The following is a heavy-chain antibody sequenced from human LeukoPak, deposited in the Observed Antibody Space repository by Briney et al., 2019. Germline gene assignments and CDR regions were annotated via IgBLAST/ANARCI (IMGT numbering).Heavy chain of an antibody. Sequence: GGSLRLSCAASGFTFSSYDMHWVRQAAGKGLEWVSAIGTAGDTYYPGSVKGRFTISRENAKNSLYLPMNSLRAGDTAVYYCARGGYCSSTSCYRDYYYGMDVWGQGTTVTVSS. CDR3: ARGGYCSSTSCYRDYYYGMDV. CDR2: IGTAGDT. V-gene: IGHV3-13*01. D-gene: IGHD2-2*01. CDR1: GFTFSSYD. J-gene: IGHJ6*02.